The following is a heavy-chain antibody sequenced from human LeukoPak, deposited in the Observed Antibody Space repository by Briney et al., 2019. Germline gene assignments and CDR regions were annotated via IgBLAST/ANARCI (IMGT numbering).Heavy chain of an antibody. D-gene: IGHD6-19*01. CDR1: GFSLSTSGMC. J-gene: IGHJ4*02. CDR2: IDWDDDK. CDR3: ARSMIAVAGTYFDY. V-gene: IGHV2-70*11. Sequence: SGPALVKPTQTLTLTCTFSGFSLSTSGMCVSWIRQPPGKALEWLARIDWDDDKYYSTSLKTRLTISKDTSKNQVALTMTNMDPVDTATYYCARSMIAVAGTYFDYWGQGTLVTVSS.